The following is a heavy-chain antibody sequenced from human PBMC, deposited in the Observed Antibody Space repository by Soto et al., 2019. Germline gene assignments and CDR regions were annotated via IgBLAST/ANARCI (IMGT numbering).Heavy chain of an antibody. CDR3: ARGGSSSSADYYYYGMEV. V-gene: IGHV1-69*06. D-gene: IGHD6-6*01. CDR2: IIPIFGTA. CDR1: GGTFSSYA. Sequence: ASVKISCKASGGTFSSYAISWVRQAPGQGLEWMGGIIPIFGTASYAQKFQGRVTITADKSTSTAYMELRSLRSEDTAVYYCARGGSSSSADYYYYGMEVWGKGTKVTVSS. J-gene: IGHJ6*04.